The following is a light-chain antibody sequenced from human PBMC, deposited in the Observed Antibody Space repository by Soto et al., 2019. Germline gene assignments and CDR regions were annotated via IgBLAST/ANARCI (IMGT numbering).Light chain of an antibody. CDR2: EVS. Sequence: QSVLTQPASVSGSPGQSVTISCTGSSSDVGVYNFVSWYQQHPAKAPKFIIYEVSNRPSGVSNHFSGSKSDNTASLTISGLQPEDEADYYCSSYTTSTRVFGTGTKVTVL. V-gene: IGLV2-14*01. CDR3: SSYTTSTRV. CDR1: SSDVGVYNF. J-gene: IGLJ1*01.